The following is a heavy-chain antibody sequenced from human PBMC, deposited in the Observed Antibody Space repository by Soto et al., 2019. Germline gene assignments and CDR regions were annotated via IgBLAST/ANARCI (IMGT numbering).Heavy chain of an antibody. CDR2: INAPGSPT. J-gene: IGHJ4*02. CDR3: AKDRHPDGIWTFDS. Sequence: GGSLRLSCAVTGFTISSNYMNWVRQAPGKGLEWVSGINAPGSPTYYAASVKGRFTVSRDNSKKMLFLQMNSLRDEDTAVYYCAKDRHPDGIWTFDSWGPGTLVTVSS. D-gene: IGHD3-9*01. CDR1: GFTISSNY. V-gene: IGHV3-23*01.